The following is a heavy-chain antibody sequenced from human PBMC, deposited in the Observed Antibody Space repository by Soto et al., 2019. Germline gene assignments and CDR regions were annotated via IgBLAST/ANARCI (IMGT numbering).Heavy chain of an antibody. V-gene: IGHV1-69*02. D-gene: IGHD6-19*01. CDR1: GGTFSSYT. CDR2: IIPILGIA. J-gene: IGHJ4*02. Sequence: QVQLVQSGAEVKKPGSSVKVSCKASGGTFSSYTISWVRQAPGQGLEWMGRIIPILGIANYAQKFQGRVTITANKSTSTAYTELSSLRSEDTAVYYCALGTVAGNTAWGQGTLVTVSS. CDR3: ALGTVAGNTA.